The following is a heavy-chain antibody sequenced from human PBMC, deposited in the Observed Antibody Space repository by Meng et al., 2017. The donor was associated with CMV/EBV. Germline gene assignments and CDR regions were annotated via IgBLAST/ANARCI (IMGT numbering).Heavy chain of an antibody. CDR3: ARVAGGANWFDP. CDR1: GGSISSSSYY. Sequence: SETLSLTCTVSGGSISSSSYYWGWIRQPPGKGLEWIGYIYYSGSTNYNPSLKSRVTISVDTSKNQFSLKLSSVTAADTAVYYCARVAGGANWFDPWGQGTLVTVSS. CDR2: IYYSGST. D-gene: IGHD3-10*01. V-gene: IGHV4-61*05. J-gene: IGHJ5*02.